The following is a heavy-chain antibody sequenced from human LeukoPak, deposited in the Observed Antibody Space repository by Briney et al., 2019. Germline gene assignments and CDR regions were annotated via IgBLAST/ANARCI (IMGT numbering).Heavy chain of an antibody. CDR1: GFTFSIYE. CDR3: ARGGEMITFGGVIVD. D-gene: IGHD3-16*02. Sequence: GGSLRLSCAASGFTFSIYEMNWVRQAPGKGLEWVSYISSSGSTIYYADSVKGRFTISRGNAKNSLYLQMNSLRAEDTAVYYCARGGEMITFGGVIVDWGQGTLVTVSS. J-gene: IGHJ4*02. V-gene: IGHV3-48*03. CDR2: ISSSGSTI.